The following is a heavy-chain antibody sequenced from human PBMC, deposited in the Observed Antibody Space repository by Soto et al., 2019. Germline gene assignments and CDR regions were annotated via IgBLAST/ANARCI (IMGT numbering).Heavy chain of an antibody. V-gene: IGHV3-30*18. CDR2: ISYDGSNK. Sequence: GESLKISCAASGFTFSSYGMHWVRQAPGKGLEWVAVISYDGSNKYYADSVKGRFTISRDNSKNTLYLQMNSLRAEDTAVYYCAKDGPRIAVAGGGYYYYGMDVWGQGTTVTVSS. CDR3: AKDGPRIAVAGGGYYYYGMDV. CDR1: GFTFSSYG. J-gene: IGHJ6*02. D-gene: IGHD6-19*01.